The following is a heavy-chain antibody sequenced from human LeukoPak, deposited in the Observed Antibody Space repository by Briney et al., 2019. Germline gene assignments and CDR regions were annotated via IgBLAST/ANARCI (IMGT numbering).Heavy chain of an antibody. CDR2: ISYDGSNK. CDR1: GFTFSSYA. D-gene: IGHD2-2*01. CDR3: ARAGGCSSTSCYYYGMDV. J-gene: IGHJ6*02. Sequence: GGSLRLSCAASGFTFSSYAMHWVRQAPGKGLEWVAVISYDGSNKYYADSVKGRFTISRDNSKNTLYPQMNSLRAGDTAVYYCARAGGCSSTSCYYYGMDVWGQGTTVTVSS. V-gene: IGHV3-30-3*01.